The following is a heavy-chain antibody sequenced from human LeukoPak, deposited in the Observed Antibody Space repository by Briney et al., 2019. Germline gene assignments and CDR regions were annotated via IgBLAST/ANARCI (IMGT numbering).Heavy chain of an antibody. CDR3: ARVQRTWLRRYYYYMDV. CDR1: GGSFSGYY. Sequence: SETLSLTCTVYGGSFSGYYWSWIRQPPGKGLEWIGEINHSGSTNYNPSLKSRVTISVDTSKNQSSLKLSSVTAADTAVYYCARVQRTWLRRYYYYMDVWGKGTTVTVSS. D-gene: IGHD6-19*01. CDR2: INHSGST. V-gene: IGHV4-34*01. J-gene: IGHJ6*03.